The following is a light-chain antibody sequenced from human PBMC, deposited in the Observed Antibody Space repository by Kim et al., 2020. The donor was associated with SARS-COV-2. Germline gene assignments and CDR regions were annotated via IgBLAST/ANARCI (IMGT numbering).Light chain of an antibody. V-gene: IGLV3-19*01. CDR3: NSRDSSGNHLDV. CDR2: GKN. J-gene: IGLJ1*01. Sequence: SSELTQDPAVSVALGQTVRITCQGDSLRSYYASWYQQKPGQAPVFVIYGKNNRPSGIPDRFSGSSSGNTASLTITGAQAEDEADYYCNSRDSSGNHLDVF. CDR1: SLRSYY.